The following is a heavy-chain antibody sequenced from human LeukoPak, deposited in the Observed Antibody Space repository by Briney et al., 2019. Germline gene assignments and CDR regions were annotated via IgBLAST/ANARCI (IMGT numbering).Heavy chain of an antibody. CDR1: GFTFSDYA. J-gene: IGHJ6*02. Sequence: PGGSLRLSCATSGFTFSDYAMSWVRQAPGKGLEWVSTISNSGGNTHYADSVKGRFTISRDNSKNTLYLQMNSLRAEDTAVYYCAKDPGPLDYDILTGYDGDYYYGMDVWGQGTTVTVSS. CDR2: ISNSGGNT. V-gene: IGHV3-23*01. CDR3: AKDPGPLDYDILTGYDGDYYYGMDV. D-gene: IGHD3-9*01.